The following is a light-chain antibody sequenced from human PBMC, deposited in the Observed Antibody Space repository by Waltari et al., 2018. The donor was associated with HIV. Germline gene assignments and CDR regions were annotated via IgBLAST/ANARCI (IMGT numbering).Light chain of an antibody. J-gene: IGLJ2*01. Sequence: QSALTQPASVSGSPGQSITISCTGTSRAVGGYHYVSWYQQHPGKAPKLMIDDVSNRPSGVSNRFSGSKSGNTASLTISGLQAEDEADYYCSSYTSSSTLGVVFGGGTKLTVL. CDR1: SRAVGGYHY. V-gene: IGLV2-14*03. CDR2: DVS. CDR3: SSYTSSSTLGVV.